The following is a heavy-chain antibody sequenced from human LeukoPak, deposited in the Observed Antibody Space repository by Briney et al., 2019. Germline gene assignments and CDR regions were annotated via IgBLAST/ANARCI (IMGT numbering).Heavy chain of an antibody. CDR1: GFTFSNHG. D-gene: IGHD7-27*01. CDR2: VSPPGGGT. Sequence: GGTLRLSCAASGFTFSNHGMNWVRQAPGKGLEWLSGVSPPGGGTYYADSVKGRFTISRDDSKHTLSLQLDSLRVEDTSVYYCARELAWGAFDYCGQGTLVTVSS. CDR3: ARELAWGAFDY. J-gene: IGHJ4*02. V-gene: IGHV3-23*01.